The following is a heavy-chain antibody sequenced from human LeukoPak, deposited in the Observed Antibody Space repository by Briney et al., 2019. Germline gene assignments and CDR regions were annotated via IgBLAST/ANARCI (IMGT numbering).Heavy chain of an antibody. CDR3: ARDRDQTYYFDY. J-gene: IGHJ4*02. Sequence: LRLSCAASGFTFSSYAMSWIRQHPGKGLEWIGYIYYSGSTYYNPSLKSRVTISVDTSKNQFSLKLSSVTAADTAVYYCARDRDQTYYFDYWGQGALVTVSS. CDR1: GFTFSSYA. D-gene: IGHD5-24*01. V-gene: IGHV4-31*02. CDR2: IYYSGST.